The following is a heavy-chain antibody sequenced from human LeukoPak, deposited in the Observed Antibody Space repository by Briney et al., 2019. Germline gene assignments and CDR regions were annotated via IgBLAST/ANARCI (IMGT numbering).Heavy chain of an antibody. CDR2: ISASASST. CDR1: GFSFSSYA. J-gene: IGHJ4*02. V-gene: IGHV3-23*01. CDR3: TKEAGAAGATWNIDS. Sequence: PGGSLRLSCATSGFSFSSYAFYWIRQAPGKGLEWVSAISASASSTYYTDSVKGRFTISRDNSKNTLYLQMSSLRAEDTAVYYCTKEAGAAGATWNIDSWGQGTLVTVSS. D-gene: IGHD1/OR15-1a*01.